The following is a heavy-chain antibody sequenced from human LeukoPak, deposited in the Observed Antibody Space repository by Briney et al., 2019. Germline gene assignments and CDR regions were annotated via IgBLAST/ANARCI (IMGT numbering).Heavy chain of an antibody. Sequence: ASVKVSCKVSGYTLTELSMHWVRQAPGKGLEWMGGFDPEDGETIYAQKFQGRVTMTEDTSTDTAYMELSSLRSEDTAVYYCATPAHCSSTSCPYYFDYWGQGTLVTVSS. J-gene: IGHJ4*02. V-gene: IGHV1-24*01. CDR3: ATPAHCSSTSCPYYFDY. CDR2: FDPEDGET. CDR1: GYTLTELS. D-gene: IGHD2-2*01.